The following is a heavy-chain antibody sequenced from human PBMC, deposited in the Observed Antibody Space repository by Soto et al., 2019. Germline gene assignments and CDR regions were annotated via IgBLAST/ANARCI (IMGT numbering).Heavy chain of an antibody. CDR3: VHSRCGGDCLQSYSSHYYYGMDI. Sequence: SGPTLVNPTQTLTLTCTFSGFSLSTGGMGVGWIRQPPGKTLEWLALIYWDGDRRYRPSLMSRLTIAKDTSKNQVVLTMTNMDPVDTATYYCVHSRCGGDCLQSYSSHYYYGMDIWGQGTTVTGSS. CDR2: IYWDGDR. J-gene: IGHJ6*02. V-gene: IGHV2-5*02. CDR1: GFSLSTGGMG. D-gene: IGHD2-21*02.